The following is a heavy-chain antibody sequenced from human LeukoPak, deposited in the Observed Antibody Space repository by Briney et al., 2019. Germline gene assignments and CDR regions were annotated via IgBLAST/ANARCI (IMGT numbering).Heavy chain of an antibody. CDR3: AGVRGYCSGGSCGPFDY. Sequence: ASVKVSCKASGYTFTSYDINWVRQATGQGLEWMGWMNPNSGNTGYAQKFQGRVTMTRNTSISTAYMELSSLRSEDTAVYYCAGVRGYCSGGSCGPFDYWGQGTLVTVSS. J-gene: IGHJ4*02. V-gene: IGHV1-8*01. CDR2: MNPNSGNT. CDR1: GYTFTSYD. D-gene: IGHD2-15*01.